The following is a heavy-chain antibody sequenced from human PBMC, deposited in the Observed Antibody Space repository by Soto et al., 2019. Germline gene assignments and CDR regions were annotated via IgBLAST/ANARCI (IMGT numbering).Heavy chain of an antibody. V-gene: IGHV3-23*01. J-gene: IGHJ4*02. CDR2: ISGSGQMT. D-gene: IGHD1-20*01. CDR3: ARSEMTYNWND. Sequence: PGGSLRLSCVASGFTFRGDAMSWVRQAPGKGLEWVSSISGSGQMTHYADSVKGRFTISRDNSKNTLYLQVKSLRAEDTAVYYCARSEMTYNWNDWGQGTLVTVSS. CDR1: GFTFRGDA.